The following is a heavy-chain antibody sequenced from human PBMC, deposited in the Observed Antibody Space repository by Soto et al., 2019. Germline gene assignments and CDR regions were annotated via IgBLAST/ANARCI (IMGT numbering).Heavy chain of an antibody. CDR1: GYTFTSYG. D-gene: IGHD2-2*01. CDR3: ARVPAAMCNWFDP. J-gene: IGHJ5*02. CDR2: ISAYNGNT. V-gene: IGHV1-18*01. Sequence: QVQLVQSGAEVKKPGASVKVSCKASGYTFTSYGISWVRQAPGQGLEWMGWISAYNGNTNYAQKLQGRVXXTXDXXTSTAYMELRNLRADDTDLYYCARVPAAMCNWFDPWGQGTLVTVAS.